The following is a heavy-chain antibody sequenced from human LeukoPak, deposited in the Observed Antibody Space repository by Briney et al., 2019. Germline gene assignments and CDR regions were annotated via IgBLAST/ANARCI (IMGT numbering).Heavy chain of an antibody. D-gene: IGHD5-24*01. J-gene: IGHJ4*02. CDR3: VRDDVATNPLEFDY. CDR1: GYTFTDYY. CDR2: VNPNSGGT. V-gene: IGHV1-2*02. Sequence: ASVKVSXKASGYTFTDYYMHWVRQAPGQGLEWMGWVNPNSGGTDYAQRFQGRVTMTRDTSISTAYMELSRLTSDDTAIYYCVRDDVATNPLEFDYWGQGTLVTVSS.